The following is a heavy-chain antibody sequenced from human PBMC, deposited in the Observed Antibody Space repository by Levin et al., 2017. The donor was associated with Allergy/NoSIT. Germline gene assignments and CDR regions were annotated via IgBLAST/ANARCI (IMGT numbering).Heavy chain of an antibody. CDR3: ARDKGVASYYYYGMDV. D-gene: IGHD3-3*01. V-gene: IGHV3-48*03. CDR1: GFTLSSYE. J-gene: IGHJ6*02. Sequence: GSLRLSCAASGFTLSSYEMNWVRQAPGKGLEWVSYISSSGSSIYYADSVKGRFTISRDNGKKPLYLQMNSLRAEDTAVYYCARDKGVASYYYYGMDVWGQGTTVTVSS. CDR2: ISSSGSSI.